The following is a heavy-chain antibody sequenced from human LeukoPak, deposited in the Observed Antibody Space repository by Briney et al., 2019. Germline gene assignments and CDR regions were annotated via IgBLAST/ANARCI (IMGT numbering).Heavy chain of an antibody. J-gene: IGHJ4*02. V-gene: IGHV3-23*01. CDR2: ISGSGGST. CDR1: GGSISSSSYY. CDR3: AKTTTVTNHDY. D-gene: IGHD4-17*01. Sequence: ETLSLTCTVSGGSISSSSYYWGWIRQPPGKGLEWVSAISGSGGSTYYADSVKGRFTISRDNSKNTLYLQMNSLRAEDTAVYYCAKTTTVTNHDYWGQGTLVTVSS.